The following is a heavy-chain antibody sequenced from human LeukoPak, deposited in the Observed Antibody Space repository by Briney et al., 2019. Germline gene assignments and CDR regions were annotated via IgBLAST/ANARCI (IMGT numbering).Heavy chain of an antibody. CDR2: IYYSGST. CDR3: ARVDSSNYYDSSGYYLPYFDY. J-gene: IGHJ4*02. CDR1: GGSISSGGYY. Sequence: SQTLPLTCTVSGGSISSGGYYWSWIRQHPGKGLEWIGYIYYSGSTYYNPSLKSRVTISVDTSKNQFSLKLSSVTAADTAVYYCARVDSSNYYDSSGYYLPYFDYWGQGTLVTVSS. D-gene: IGHD3-22*01. V-gene: IGHV4-31*03.